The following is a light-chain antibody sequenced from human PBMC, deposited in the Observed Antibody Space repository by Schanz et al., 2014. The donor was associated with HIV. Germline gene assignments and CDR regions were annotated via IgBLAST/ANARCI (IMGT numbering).Light chain of an antibody. V-gene: IGLV2-14*03. CDR2: DVS. J-gene: IGLJ2*01. CDR3: SSYTSNNTVL. Sequence: QSALTQPASVSGSPGQSISISCTGTSSDLGRLNCVSWYQQHPGKAPKLMIYDVSNRPSGVSSRFSGSKSGNTASLTISGLQAGDETEFYCSSYTSNNTVLFGGGTKVTVL. CDR1: SSDLGRLNC.